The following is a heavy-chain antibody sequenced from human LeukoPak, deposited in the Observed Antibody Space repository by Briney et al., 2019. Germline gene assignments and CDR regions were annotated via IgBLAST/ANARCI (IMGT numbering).Heavy chain of an antibody. J-gene: IGHJ4*02. CDR1: GYTFTGYY. Sequence: ASVKVSCKASGYTFTGYYMHWVRQAPGQGLEWMGWINPNSGGTNYAQKFQGRVTMTRDTSISTAYMELSSLRSEDTAVYYCARYDYSNSYDYWGQGTLVTVSS. CDR3: ARYDYSNSYDY. D-gene: IGHD4-11*01. V-gene: IGHV1-2*02. CDR2: INPNSGGT.